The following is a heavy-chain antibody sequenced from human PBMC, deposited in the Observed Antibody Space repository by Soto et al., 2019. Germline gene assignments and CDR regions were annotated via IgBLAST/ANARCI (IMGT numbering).Heavy chain of an antibody. CDR2: IIPIFGTA. D-gene: IGHD4-17*01. CDR1: GGTFSSYA. CDR3: ARDGGYYGGNSGDFDY. V-gene: IGHV1-69*01. Sequence: QVQLVQSGAEVKKPGSSVKVSCKASGGTFSSYAISWVRQAPGQGLEWMGWIIPIFGTANYAQKFQGRVTITADESTSTAYMELSSLRSEDTAVYYCARDGGYYGGNSGDFDYWGQGTLVTVSS. J-gene: IGHJ4*02.